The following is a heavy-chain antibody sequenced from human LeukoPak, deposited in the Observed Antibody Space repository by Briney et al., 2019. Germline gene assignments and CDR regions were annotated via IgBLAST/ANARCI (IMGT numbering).Heavy chain of an antibody. V-gene: IGHV1-46*01. J-gene: IGHJ4*02. CDR1: GYSFISFY. Sequence: ASVKVSCKASGYSFISFYIHWVRQAPGQGLEWMGVINPSGGSTAYAQQFQGRVTMTRDTPTSTVYMELSSLRSEDTAVYYCARHSLIGTTPFDYWGQGTLVTVSS. D-gene: IGHD1-20*01. CDR2: INPSGGST. CDR3: ARHSLIGTTPFDY.